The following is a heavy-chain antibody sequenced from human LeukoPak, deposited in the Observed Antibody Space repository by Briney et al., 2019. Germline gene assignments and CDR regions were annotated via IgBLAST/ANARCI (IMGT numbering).Heavy chain of an antibody. CDR3: AKVADYIAVAGTCWFDP. D-gene: IGHD6-19*01. V-gene: IGHV3-23*01. CDR2: ISGSGGST. CDR1: GFTFSSYA. J-gene: IGHJ5*02. Sequence: GGSLRLSCAASGFTFSSYAMSWVRQAPGKGLEWVSAISGSGGSTYYADSVKGRFTISRDNSKNTLYLQMNSLRAEDTAVYYCAKVADYIAVAGTCWFDPWGQGTLVTVSS.